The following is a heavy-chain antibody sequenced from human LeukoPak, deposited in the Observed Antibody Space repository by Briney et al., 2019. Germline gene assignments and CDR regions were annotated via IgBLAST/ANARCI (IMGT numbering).Heavy chain of an antibody. Sequence: GGSLRLSCAASGFTFSSYGMSWVRQAPGKGLEWVSAISGSGGSTYYADSVKGRFTISRDNSKNTLYLQMNSLRAEDTAVYYCAKAEDYYGSGRLDPWGQGTLVTVSS. V-gene: IGHV3-23*01. J-gene: IGHJ5*02. CDR2: ISGSGGST. D-gene: IGHD3-10*01. CDR1: GFTFSSYG. CDR3: AKAEDYYGSGRLDP.